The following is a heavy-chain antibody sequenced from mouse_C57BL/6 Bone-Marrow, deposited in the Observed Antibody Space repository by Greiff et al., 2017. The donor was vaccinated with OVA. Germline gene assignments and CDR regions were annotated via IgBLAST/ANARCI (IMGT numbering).Heavy chain of an antibody. CDR3: ARAFITTVVATRGYYAMDY. V-gene: IGHV5-4*03. J-gene: IGHJ4*01. CDR1: GFTFSSYA. CDR2: ISDGGSYT. Sequence: EVKLVESGGGLVKPGGSLKLSCAASGFTFSSYAMSWVRQTPDKRLEWVATISDGGSYTYYPDNVKGRFTISRDNAKNNLYLQMSHLKAEDTAMYYCARAFITTVVATRGYYAMDYWGQGTSVTVSS. D-gene: IGHD1-1*01.